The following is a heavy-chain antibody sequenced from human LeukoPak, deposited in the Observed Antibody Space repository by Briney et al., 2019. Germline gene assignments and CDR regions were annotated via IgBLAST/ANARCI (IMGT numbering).Heavy chain of an antibody. Sequence: SETLSLTCTVSGGSISSSSYYWGWIRQPPGKGLEWIGYIYHSGSTYYNPSLKSRVTISVDRSKNQFSLKLSSVTAADTAVYYCARYSSSGFDYWGQGTLVTVSS. J-gene: IGHJ4*02. CDR3: ARYSSSGFDY. CDR1: GGSISSSSYY. D-gene: IGHD6-6*01. CDR2: IYHSGST. V-gene: IGHV4-30-2*01.